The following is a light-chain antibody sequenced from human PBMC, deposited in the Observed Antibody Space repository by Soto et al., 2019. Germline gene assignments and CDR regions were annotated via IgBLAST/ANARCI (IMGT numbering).Light chain of an antibody. J-gene: IGLJ2*01. CDR1: SSDIGGYNY. CDR2: EVG. Sequence: QSALTQPASVSGSPGQSITISCTGTSSDIGGYNYVSWYQQHPGKVPRLMIYEVGYRPSGVSNRFSGSKSGNTASLTISGLQAEDEADYYCSSYTISNTWLLGGGTKLTVL. CDR3: SSYTISNTWL. V-gene: IGLV2-14*01.